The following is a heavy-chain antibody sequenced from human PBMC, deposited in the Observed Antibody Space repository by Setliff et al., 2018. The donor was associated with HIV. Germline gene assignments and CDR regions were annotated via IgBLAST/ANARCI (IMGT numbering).Heavy chain of an antibody. V-gene: IGHV1-69*13. D-gene: IGHD5-12*01. CDR3: ATNPEMATINYYYYYMDV. Sequence: SVKVSCKASGGTFSSYAISWVRQAPGQGLEWMGGIIPIFGTANYAQKFQGRVTITADESTSTAYMELSSLRSEDTAVYYCATNPEMATINYYYYYMDVWGKGTTVTVSS. J-gene: IGHJ6*03. CDR2: IIPIFGTA. CDR1: GGTFSSYA.